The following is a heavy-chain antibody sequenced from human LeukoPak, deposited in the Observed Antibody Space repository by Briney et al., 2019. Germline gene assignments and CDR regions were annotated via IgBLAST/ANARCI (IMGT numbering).Heavy chain of an antibody. D-gene: IGHD2-15*01. CDR2: INSDGSST. V-gene: IGHV3-74*01. J-gene: IGHJ4*02. Sequence: PGGSLRLSCAASGFTFSSYWMHWVRQAPGKGLVWVSRINSDGSSTSYADSVKGRFTISRDNAKNTLYLQMNGLRAEDTAVYYCVSSYCSGGSCYSASGYWGQGTLVTVSS. CDR3: VSSYCSGGSCYSASGY. CDR1: GFTFSSYW.